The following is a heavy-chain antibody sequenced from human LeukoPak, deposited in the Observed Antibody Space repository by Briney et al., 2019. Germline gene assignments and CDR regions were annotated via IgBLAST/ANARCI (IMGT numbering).Heavy chain of an antibody. D-gene: IGHD6-6*01. CDR1: GFTFSSYS. CDR2: IGSSSTTM. Sequence: SGGSLRLSCAASGFTFSSYSMNWVRQAPGKGLEWVSYIGSSSTTMYYADSVKGRFTISRDNAKNSLYLQMNSLRDEDTAVYYCARSYSSSRGTFDYWGQGTLVTVSS. CDR3: ARSYSSSRGTFDY. J-gene: IGHJ4*02. V-gene: IGHV3-48*02.